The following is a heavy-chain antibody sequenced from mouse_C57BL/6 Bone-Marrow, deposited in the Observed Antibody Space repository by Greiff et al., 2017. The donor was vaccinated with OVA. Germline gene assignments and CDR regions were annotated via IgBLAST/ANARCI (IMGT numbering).Heavy chain of an antibody. Sequence: VQLQQSGAELVKPGASVKISCKASGYAFSSYWMNWVKQRPGKGLEWIGQIYPGDGDTNYNGKFKGKATLTADRSSSTAYMQLSSLTSEVSAVYFCARGTTVVSTEKYFDVWGTGTTVTVSS. CDR1: GYAFSSYW. D-gene: IGHD1-1*01. CDR3: ARGTTVVSTEKYFDV. V-gene: IGHV1-80*01. CDR2: IYPGDGDT. J-gene: IGHJ1*03.